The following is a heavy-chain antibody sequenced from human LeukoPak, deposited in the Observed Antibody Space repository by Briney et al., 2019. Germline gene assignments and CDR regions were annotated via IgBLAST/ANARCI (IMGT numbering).Heavy chain of an antibody. V-gene: IGHV3-11*01. Sequence: GGSLRLSCAASGFTFSNYYMSWVRQAPGKGLEWVSYISSSGSTIYYADSGKGRLTTLRDNVNSSVFVQMTRLRGEGAAVYFCGRGYSTSYFGHWGQGTLVTVA. CDR3: GRGYSTSYFGH. CDR1: GFTFSNYY. J-gene: IGHJ4*02. CDR2: ISSSGSTI. D-gene: IGHD6-6*01.